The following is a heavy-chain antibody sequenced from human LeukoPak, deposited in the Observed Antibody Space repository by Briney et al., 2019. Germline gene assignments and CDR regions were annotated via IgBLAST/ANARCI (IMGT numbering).Heavy chain of an antibody. V-gene: IGHV3-23*01. CDR1: GGSFSGYY. J-gene: IGHJ4*02. D-gene: IGHD7-27*01. Sequence: ETLSLTCAVYGGSFSGYYWSWIRQPPGKGLEWFSAITDSGTTYYADSVRGRFIISRDNSKNTLYLQMNSLIAEDTAIYYCARGTGGVDYWGQGTLVTVSS. CDR2: ITDSGTT. CDR3: ARGTGGVDY.